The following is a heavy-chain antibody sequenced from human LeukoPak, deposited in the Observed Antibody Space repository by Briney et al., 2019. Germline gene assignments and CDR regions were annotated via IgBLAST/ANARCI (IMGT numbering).Heavy chain of an antibody. CDR2: INHSGST. D-gene: IGHD4-23*01. CDR3: ARDGGNSRVDFQH. CDR1: GGSFSGYY. V-gene: IGHV4-34*01. Sequence: PSETLSLTCAVYGGSFSGYYWSWIRQPPGKGLEWIGEINHSGSTNYNPSLKSRVTISVDTSKNQFSLKLSSVTAADTAVYYCARDGGNSRVDFQHWGQGTLVTVSS. J-gene: IGHJ1*01.